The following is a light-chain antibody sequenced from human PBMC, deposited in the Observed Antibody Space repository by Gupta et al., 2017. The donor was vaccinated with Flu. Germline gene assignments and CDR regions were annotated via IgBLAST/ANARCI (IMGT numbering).Light chain of an antibody. CDR3: QQYHAIPVA. Sequence: DIVLTQSPDSLSVFLGERATINCKSSQSLFYKTNKKNYLAWYQQRPGQPPQLLMSWASTRESGVPDRFSGSGSGTDFTLTINRLQPEDVAVYYCQQYHAIPVAFDGGTKVELK. V-gene: IGKV4-1*01. CDR2: WAS. J-gene: IGKJ4*01. CDR1: QSLFYKTNKKNY.